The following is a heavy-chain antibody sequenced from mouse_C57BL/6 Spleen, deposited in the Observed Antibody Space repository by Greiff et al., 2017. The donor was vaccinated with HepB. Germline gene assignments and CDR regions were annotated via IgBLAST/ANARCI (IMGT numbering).Heavy chain of an antibody. Sequence: VQLQQPGAELVMPGASVKLSCKASGYTFTSYWMHWVKQRPGQGLEWIGEIDPSDSYTNYNQKFKGKSTLTVDKSSSTAYMQLSSLTSEDSAVYYCARDGDDGYFYWGQGTTLTVSS. V-gene: IGHV1-69*01. CDR3: ARDGDDGYFY. D-gene: IGHD2-3*01. CDR2: IDPSDSYT. J-gene: IGHJ2*01. CDR1: GYTFTSYW.